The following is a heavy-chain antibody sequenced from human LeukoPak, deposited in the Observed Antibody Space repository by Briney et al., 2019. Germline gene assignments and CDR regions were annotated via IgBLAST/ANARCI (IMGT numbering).Heavy chain of an antibody. V-gene: IGHV1-2*02. J-gene: IGHJ5*02. D-gene: IGHD1-1*01. CDR1: EYTFSDFY. CDR3: ATSTITHTHDP. CDR2: INPFSDAR. Sequence: ASVKVSCKLSEYTFSDFYLNWVRQAPGQGLEWMAWINPFSDARSYAQKFQGRVTMTWDMSTTTVFMELSRLRSDDTAVYYCATSTITHTHDPWGQGTLVTVSS.